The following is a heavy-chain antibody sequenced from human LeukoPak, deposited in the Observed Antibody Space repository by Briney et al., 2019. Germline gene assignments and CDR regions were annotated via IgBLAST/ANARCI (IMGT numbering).Heavy chain of an antibody. J-gene: IGHJ4*02. V-gene: IGHV3-72*01. CDR2: SRNKVNSYTT. CDR1: GFIFSDHY. CDR3: TRASLSGSYFFY. Sequence: AGGSLRLSCAASGFIFSDHYMDWVRQTPGKGPEWVGRSRNKVNSYTTEYAASVKGRFIISRDDSKNSLFLQMNSLKTDDTAVYYCTRASLSGSYFFYWGQGALVTVSS. D-gene: IGHD1-26*01.